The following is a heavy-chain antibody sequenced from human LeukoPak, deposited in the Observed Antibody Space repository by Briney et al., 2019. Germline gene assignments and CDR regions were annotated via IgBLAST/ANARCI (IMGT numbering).Heavy chain of an antibody. CDR2: IYHSGST. D-gene: IGHD6-19*01. V-gene: IGHV4-30-2*01. Sequence: SETLSLTCAVSGGSISSGGYSWSWIRQPPGKGLEWIGYIYHSGSTNYNPSLKSRVTISVDTSKNQFSLKLSSVTAADTAVYYCARGSGYSSGQELDYWGQGTLVTVSS. CDR3: ARGSGYSSGQELDY. CDR1: GGSISSGGYS. J-gene: IGHJ4*02.